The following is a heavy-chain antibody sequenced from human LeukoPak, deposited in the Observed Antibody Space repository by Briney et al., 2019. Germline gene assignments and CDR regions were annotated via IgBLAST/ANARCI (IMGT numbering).Heavy chain of an antibody. CDR2: ISRSGADT. J-gene: IGHJ3*02. CDR3: VRETTVTAADAFDI. V-gene: IGHV3-23*01. Sequence: PGGSLRLSCAASVFTFSTFAISGVRQPPGKGVEGVSAISRSGADTYYADSVKGRFTISRDISRNTLYLQMDSLRAEDTAVYFCVRETTVTAADAFDIWGQGTMVTVSS. D-gene: IGHD4-17*01. CDR1: VFTFSTFA.